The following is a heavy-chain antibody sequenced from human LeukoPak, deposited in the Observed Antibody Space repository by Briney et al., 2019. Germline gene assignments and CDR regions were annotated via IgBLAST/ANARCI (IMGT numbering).Heavy chain of an antibody. D-gene: IGHD3-22*01. Sequence: PGGSLRLSCAASEFTFSSYGMHWVRQAPGKGLEWVAVIWYDGSNKYYADSVKGRFTISRDNSKNTLYLQMNSLRAEDTAVYYCARDLRSKVVVALGGYGMDVWGQGTTVTVSS. J-gene: IGHJ6*02. V-gene: IGHV3-33*01. CDR1: EFTFSSYG. CDR2: IWYDGSNK. CDR3: ARDLRSKVVVALGGYGMDV.